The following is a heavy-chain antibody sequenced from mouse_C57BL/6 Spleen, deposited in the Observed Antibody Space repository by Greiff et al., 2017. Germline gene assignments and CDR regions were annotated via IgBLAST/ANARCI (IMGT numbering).Heavy chain of an antibody. D-gene: IGHD2-4*01. J-gene: IGHJ3*01. CDR1: GYTFTSYW. Sequence: QVQLQQPGAELVKPGASVKMSCKASGYTFTSYWITWVKQRPGQGLEWIGDIYPGSGSTNYNEKFKSKATLTVDTSSSPAYMQLSSLTSEDSAVYYCARVYYDYDWFAYWGQGTLVTVSA. V-gene: IGHV1-55*01. CDR2: IYPGSGST. CDR3: ARVYYDYDWFAY.